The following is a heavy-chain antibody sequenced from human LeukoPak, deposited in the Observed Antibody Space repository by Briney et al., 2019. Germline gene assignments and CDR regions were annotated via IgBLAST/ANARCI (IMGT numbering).Heavy chain of an antibody. J-gene: IGHJ4*02. CDR2: ISRSGSTK. V-gene: IGHV3-11*04. CDR1: GFTFSDYN. CDR3: AKDQGLRFDY. Sequence: GGSLRLSCVASGFTFSDYNMRWIRQAPGKGLEWVSSISRSGSTKYYADSVKGRFTISRDNAKNSLFLQMNSLRAEDTAVYYCAKDQGLRFDYWGQGTLVTVSS. D-gene: IGHD4-17*01.